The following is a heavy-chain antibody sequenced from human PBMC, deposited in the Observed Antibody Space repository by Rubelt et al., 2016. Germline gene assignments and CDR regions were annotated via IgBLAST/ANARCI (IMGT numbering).Heavy chain of an antibody. CDR1: GFTFSTSA. D-gene: IGHD1-26*01. J-gene: IGHJ4*02. V-gene: IGHV3-23*01. Sequence: EVHLLDSGGGLVQPGGSLRLSCAASGFTFSTSAMTWVRPAPGKGLEWVSVISGSGGDTYYADSVKGRFTISRDNSRNTLLLQMNSLRTEDTAVYHCARGNSGSYFSYPYDYWGQGTLVTASS. CDR3: ARGNSGSYFSYPYDY. CDR2: ISGSGGDT.